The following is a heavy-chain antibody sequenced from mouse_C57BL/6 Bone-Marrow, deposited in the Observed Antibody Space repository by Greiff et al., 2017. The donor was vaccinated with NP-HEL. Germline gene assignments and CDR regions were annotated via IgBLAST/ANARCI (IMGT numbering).Heavy chain of an antibody. V-gene: IGHV5-4*01. CDR2: ISDGGSYT. D-gene: IGHD1-1*02. J-gene: IGHJ4*01. CDR1: GFTFSSYA. Sequence: EVQVVESGGGLVKPGGSLKLSCAASGFTFSSYAMSWVRQTPEKRLEWVATISDGGSYTYYPDNVKGRFPISRDNAKNNLYLQMSHLKSEDTAMYYCARGWAMDYWGQGTSVTVSS. CDR3: ARGWAMDY.